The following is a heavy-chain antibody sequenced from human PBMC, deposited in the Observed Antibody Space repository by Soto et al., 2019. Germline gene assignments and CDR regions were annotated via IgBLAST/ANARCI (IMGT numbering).Heavy chain of an antibody. D-gene: IGHD6-13*01. CDR2: ISYDGSNK. CDR1: GFTFSSYA. J-gene: IGHJ4*02. Sequence: GGSLRLSCAASGFTFSSYAMHWVRQAPGKGLEWVAVISYDGSNKYYADSVKGRFTISRDNSKNTLYLQMNSLRAEDTVVYYCASGSSSWYSRPFDYWGQGTLVTVSS. V-gene: IGHV3-30-3*01. CDR3: ASGSSSWYSRPFDY.